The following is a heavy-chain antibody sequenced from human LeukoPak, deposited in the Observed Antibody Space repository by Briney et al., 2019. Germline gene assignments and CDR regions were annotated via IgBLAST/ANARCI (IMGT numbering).Heavy chain of an antibody. Sequence: GGSLRLSCAASGFTFSSYWMHWVRQAPGKGLEWVSAISGSGGSTYYADSVKGRFTISRDNSKNTLYPQMNSLRAEDTAVYYCAKTYDSSGYSPWGQGTMVTVSS. J-gene: IGHJ3*01. D-gene: IGHD3-22*01. CDR1: GFTFSSYW. CDR3: AKTYDSSGYSP. CDR2: ISGSGGST. V-gene: IGHV3-23*01.